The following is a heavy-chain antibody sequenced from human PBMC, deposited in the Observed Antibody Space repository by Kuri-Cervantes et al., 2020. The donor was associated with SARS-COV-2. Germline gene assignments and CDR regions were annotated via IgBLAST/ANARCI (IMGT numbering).Heavy chain of an antibody. CDR3: ARNTMTYYSYFDL. CDR2: IYYTGST. V-gene: IGHV4-59*11. D-gene: IGHD4-17*01. CDR1: GGSISSHY. J-gene: IGHJ2*01. Sequence: ESLKIYCTASGGSISSHYWSWIRQPPGKGLEWIGYIYYTGSTNYNPSLKSRVTISVDASKNQFSLKLSSVTAADTAVYYCARNTMTYYSYFDLWGRGTLVTVSS.